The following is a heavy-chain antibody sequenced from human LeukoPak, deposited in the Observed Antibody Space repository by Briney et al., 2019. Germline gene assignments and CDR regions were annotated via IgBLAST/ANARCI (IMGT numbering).Heavy chain of an antibody. D-gene: IGHD1-26*01. Sequence: HWASVKVSCKASGYTFTGCYMHWVRQAPGQGLEWVGWINPNSGGTNYAQKFQGRVTMTRDTSISTAYMELSRLRSDDTAVYYCAGDRDHIVGASYNWFDPWGQGTLVTVSS. CDR3: AGDRDHIVGASYNWFDP. CDR1: GYTFTGCY. V-gene: IGHV1-2*02. J-gene: IGHJ5*02. CDR2: INPNSGGT.